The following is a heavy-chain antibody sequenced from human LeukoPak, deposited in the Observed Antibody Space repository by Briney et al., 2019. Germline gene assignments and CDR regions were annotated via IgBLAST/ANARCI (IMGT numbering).Heavy chain of an antibody. CDR2: TWYDGSNK. V-gene: IGHV3-33*01. J-gene: IGHJ4*02. D-gene: IGHD6-19*01. CDR1: GFTFSNYG. Sequence: PGRSLRLSCAASGFTFSNYGVHWVRQAPGKGLEWVATTWYDGSNKNYADSVKGRFTISRDNSKNTLYLQMNSLRAEDTALYYCAREGRYSSGWYSPAALDYWGQGTLVIVSS. CDR3: AREGRYSSGWYSPAALDY.